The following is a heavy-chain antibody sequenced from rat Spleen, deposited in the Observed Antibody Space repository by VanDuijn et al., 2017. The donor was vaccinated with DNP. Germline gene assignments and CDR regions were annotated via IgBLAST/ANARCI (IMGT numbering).Heavy chain of an antibody. CDR3: IRWNSGHFDY. Sequence: EVQLVESGGGLVQPGRSLKLSCAASGFIFNKYAMAWVRQAPTKGLEWVAYIGSDGYAPYYGDSVKGRFTISRDNAKSTLYLQMNSLRSEDMATYYCIRWNSGHFDYWGQGVMVTVSS. CDR1: GFIFNKYA. J-gene: IGHJ2*01. D-gene: IGHD4-3*01. CDR2: IGSDGYAP. V-gene: IGHV5S23*01.